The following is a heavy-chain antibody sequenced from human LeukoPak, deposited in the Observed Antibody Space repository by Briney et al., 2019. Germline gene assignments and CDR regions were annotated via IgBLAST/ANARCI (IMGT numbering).Heavy chain of an antibody. V-gene: IGHV1-18*01. CDR3: ARSPYDILTGYYNYAFDI. D-gene: IGHD3-9*01. CDR1: GYTFTTYN. J-gene: IGHJ3*02. Sequence: ASVKVSCKASGYTFTTYNINWVRQAPGQGLEWMGWISGYNGNTNYAQKLQGRVTMTTDTSTSTAYMELRSLRSDDTAVYYCARSPYDILTGYYNYAFDIWGQGTMVTVSS. CDR2: ISGYNGNT.